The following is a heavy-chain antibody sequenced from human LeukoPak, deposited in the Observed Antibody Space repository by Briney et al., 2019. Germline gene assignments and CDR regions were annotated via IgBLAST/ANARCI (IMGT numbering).Heavy chain of an antibody. J-gene: IGHJ4*02. CDR2: IYYSGST. D-gene: IGHD5-24*01. V-gene: IGHV4-59*01. CDR1: GGSISSYY. Sequence: SETLSLTRTVSGGSISSYYWSWIRQPPGKGLEWIGYIYYSGSTNYNPSLKSRVTISVDTSKNQFSLKLSSVTAADTAVYYCARTLSFDGYSDYWGQGTLVTVSS. CDR3: ARTLSFDGYSDY.